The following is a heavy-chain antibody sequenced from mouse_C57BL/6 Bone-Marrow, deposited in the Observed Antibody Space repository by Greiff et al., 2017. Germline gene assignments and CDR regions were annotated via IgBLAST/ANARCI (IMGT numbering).Heavy chain of an antibody. D-gene: IGHD4-1*01. CDR1: GFTFTDYY. J-gene: IGHJ3*01. CDR2: IRNKANGYTT. CDR3: ARSHTWAWFAY. Sequence: EVKLVESGGGLVQPGGSLSLSCAASGFTFTDYYMSWVRQPPGKALEWLGFIRNKANGYTTEYSASVKGRFTISRDNSQSILYLQMNALRAEDSATYYCARSHTWAWFAYWGQGTLVTVSA. V-gene: IGHV7-3*01.